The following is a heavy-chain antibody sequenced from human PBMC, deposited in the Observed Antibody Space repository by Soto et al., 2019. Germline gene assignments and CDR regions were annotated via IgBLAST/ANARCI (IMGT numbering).Heavy chain of an antibody. D-gene: IGHD3-9*01. J-gene: IGHJ6*02. Sequence: ASVKVSCKASGYTFTGYYMHWVRQAPGQGLEWMGWINPNSGGTNYAQKFQGWVTMTRDTSISTAYMELSRLRSDDTAVYYCARGTYYDILTGYYNYGMDVWGQGTTVTVS. CDR3: ARGTYYDILTGYYNYGMDV. CDR1: GYTFTGYY. V-gene: IGHV1-2*04. CDR2: INPNSGGT.